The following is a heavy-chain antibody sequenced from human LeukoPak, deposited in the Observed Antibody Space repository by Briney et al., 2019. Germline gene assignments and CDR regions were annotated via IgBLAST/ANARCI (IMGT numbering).Heavy chain of an antibody. Sequence: SSVKVSCKASGYTFTGYYMHWVRQAPGQGLEWMGWINPNSGGTNYAQKFQGRVTMTRDTSISTAYMELSRLRSDDTAVYYCARGAHYHDSSQGYDYWGQGTLVTVSS. CDR2: INPNSGGT. D-gene: IGHD3-22*01. CDR1: GYTFTGYY. J-gene: IGHJ4*02. CDR3: ARGAHYHDSSQGYDY. V-gene: IGHV1-2*02.